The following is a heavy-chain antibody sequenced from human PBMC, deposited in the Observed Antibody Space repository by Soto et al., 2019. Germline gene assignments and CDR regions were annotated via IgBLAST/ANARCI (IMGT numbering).Heavy chain of an antibody. J-gene: IGHJ6*02. Sequence: EVRLVESGGGLVQPGGSLRLSCAASGFTVSSNYMSWVRQAPGKGLEWVSVIYSDGSTYYADSVKGRFTISRHNSKNTLYLQMNSLRAEDTAVYYCARDPYYDSSGYLASNGMDVWGQGTTVTVSS. CDR2: IYSDGST. CDR3: ARDPYYDSSGYLASNGMDV. D-gene: IGHD3-22*01. V-gene: IGHV3-53*04. CDR1: GFTVSSNY.